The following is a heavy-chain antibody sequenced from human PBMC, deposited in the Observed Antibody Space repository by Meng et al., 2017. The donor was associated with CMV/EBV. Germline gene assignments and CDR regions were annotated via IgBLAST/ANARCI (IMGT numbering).Heavy chain of an antibody. V-gene: IGHV3-66*02. D-gene: IGHD3-10*01. J-gene: IGHJ5*02. Sequence: SLILSCAASGFIVSPSYMNWVRQAPGKGLEWVSVIYTAGDTYYADSVKGRFTISRDNSKNTVYLQMNSLRAEDTAVYYCARGGSFDRWGQGTLVTVSS. CDR3: ARGGSFDR. CDR1: GFIVSPSY. CDR2: IYTAGDT.